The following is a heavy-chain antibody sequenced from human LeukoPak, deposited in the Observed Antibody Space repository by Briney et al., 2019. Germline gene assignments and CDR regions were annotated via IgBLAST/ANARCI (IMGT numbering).Heavy chain of an antibody. J-gene: IGHJ4*02. V-gene: IGHV4-34*01. CDR3: AGAQQLYYFDY. D-gene: IGHD6-13*01. CDR1: GGSFSGYY. Sequence: SETLSLTCAVYGGSFSGYYWSWIRQPPGKGLEWIGEINHSESTNYNPSLKSRVTISVDTSKSQFSLKLSSVTAADTAVYYCAGAQQLYYFDYWGQGTLVTVSS. CDR2: INHSEST.